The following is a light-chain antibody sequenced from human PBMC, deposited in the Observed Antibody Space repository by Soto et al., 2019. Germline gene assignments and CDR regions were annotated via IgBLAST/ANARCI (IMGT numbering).Light chain of an antibody. V-gene: IGKV3-20*01. CDR2: GAS. CDR3: QQYGSSPPIT. Sequence: EIVLTQSPGTLSLSPGERATLSCRASQSFSNNYLAWYQQKPGQAPRLLIYGASSRATGIPDRFSGSGSGTDFTLTISRLEPEDFAMYYCQQYGSSPPITFGQGTRLEIK. CDR1: QSFSNNY. J-gene: IGKJ5*01.